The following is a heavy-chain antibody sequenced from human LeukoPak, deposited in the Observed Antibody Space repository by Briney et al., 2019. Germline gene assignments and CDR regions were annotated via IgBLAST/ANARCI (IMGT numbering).Heavy chain of an antibody. D-gene: IGHD4-11*01. V-gene: IGHV1-46*01. Sequence: ASVKVSCKASGYTFTSYYMHWVRQAPGQGLEWMGIINPSGGSTSYAQKFQGRVTMTRDTSTSTVYMELSSLRSEDTAAYYCAREGMTTGFDPWGQGTLVTVSS. CDR2: INPSGGST. J-gene: IGHJ5*02. CDR3: AREGMTTGFDP. CDR1: GYTFTSYY.